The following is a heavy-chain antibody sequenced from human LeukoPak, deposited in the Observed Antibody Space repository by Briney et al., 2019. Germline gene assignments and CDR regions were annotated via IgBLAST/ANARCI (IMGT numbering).Heavy chain of an antibody. Sequence: GESLKISCKGSGYSFNTYWIGWVRQMPGKGLEWMGIIYPGDSDTKYSPSFQGQVTISADKSISTAYLQWSSLKASDTAMYYCARSTPPFPADAFDIWGQGTMVTVSS. CDR2: IYPGDSDT. D-gene: IGHD2-15*01. CDR1: GYSFNTYW. CDR3: ARSTPPFPADAFDI. V-gene: IGHV5-51*01. J-gene: IGHJ3*02.